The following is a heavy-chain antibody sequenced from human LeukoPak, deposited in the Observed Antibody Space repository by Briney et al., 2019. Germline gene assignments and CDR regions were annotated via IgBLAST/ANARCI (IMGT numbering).Heavy chain of an antibody. CDR2: IYYSGST. CDR3: ARDVPTLLWFGELDADAFDI. V-gene: IGHV4-39*07. J-gene: IGHJ3*02. Sequence: QTGSLRCTVAGGSIRGSSYYWGLIRQPPRKGLEWIGSIYYSGSTYYNPSLKSRVTISVDTSKNQFSLKLSSVTAADTAVYYCARDVPTLLWFGELDADAFDIWGQGTMVTVSS. CDR1: GGSIRGSSYY. D-gene: IGHD3-10*01.